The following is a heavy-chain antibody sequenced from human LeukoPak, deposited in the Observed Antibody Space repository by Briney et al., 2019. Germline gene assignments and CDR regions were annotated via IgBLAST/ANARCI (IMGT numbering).Heavy chain of an antibody. CDR2: INPSGTNT. V-gene: IGHV1-46*01. J-gene: IGHJ4*02. CDR1: GYTFTSYY. D-gene: IGHD2-8*02. Sequence: ASVKVSCKASGYTFTSYYMHWVRQAPGQGLEWMGLINPSGTNTNYAQRFRGRVTMTRDTSTSTVYMDLSSLRSEDTAMYFCAREESGGYFDYWGQGTLVTVSS. CDR3: AREESGGYFDY.